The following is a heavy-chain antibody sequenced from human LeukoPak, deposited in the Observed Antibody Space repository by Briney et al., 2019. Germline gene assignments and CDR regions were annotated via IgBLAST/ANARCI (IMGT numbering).Heavy chain of an antibody. V-gene: IGHV3-21*04. CDR2: IGTSSAYI. CDR1: GFTFSSYA. J-gene: IGHJ6*03. Sequence: PGGSLRLSCAASGFTFSSYAMGWVRQAPGKGLEWVSSIGTSSAYIYYADSVKGRFTISRDNAKNSLYLQMNSLRAEDTAVYCCASAFWSGYYTGIRDYYYYYMDVWGKGTTVTVSS. CDR3: ASAFWSGYYTGIRDYYYYYMDV. D-gene: IGHD3-3*01.